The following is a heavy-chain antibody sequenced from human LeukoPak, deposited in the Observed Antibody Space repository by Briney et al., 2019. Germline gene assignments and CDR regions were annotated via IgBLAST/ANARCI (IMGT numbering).Heavy chain of an antibody. CDR2: IYYSGST. CDR1: GGSISSYY. CDR3: ARDTSSWPTLEH. J-gene: IGHJ4*02. Sequence: KPSETLSLTCTVSGGSISSYYWSWIRQPPGKGLEWIGYIYYSGSTNYNPSLKSRVTISVDTSKNQFSLKLTSVTAADTAVYYCARDTSSWPTLEHWGQGTLVTVSS. V-gene: IGHV4-59*01. D-gene: IGHD6-13*01.